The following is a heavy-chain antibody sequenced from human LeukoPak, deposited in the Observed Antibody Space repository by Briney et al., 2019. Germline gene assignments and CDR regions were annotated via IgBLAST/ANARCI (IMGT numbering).Heavy chain of an antibody. D-gene: IGHD3-9*01. CDR3: YSKGRLGWRVVNWFDP. Sequence: ASVKVSSKASGYTFTYCSLHWLPQAPGQGLERMRWITLYNGNTNYAKKFQGRVTITRDMSLRTAYIELSSLRFRDAILTGYYSKGRLGWRVVNWFDPWGQGTLVTVSS. CDR2: ITLYNGNT. V-gene: IGHV1-68*01. J-gene: IGHJ5*02. CDR1: GYTFTYCS.